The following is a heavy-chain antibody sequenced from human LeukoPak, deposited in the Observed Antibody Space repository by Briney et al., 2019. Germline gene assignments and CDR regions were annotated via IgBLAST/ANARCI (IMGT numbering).Heavy chain of an antibody. J-gene: IGHJ6*02. CDR1: GGSISSYY. D-gene: IGHD6-19*01. V-gene: IGHV4-4*07. Sequence: PSETLSLTCTVSGGSISSYYWSWIRQPAGKGLEWIGRIYTSGSTNYNPSLKSRVTMSVDTSKNQFSLKLSSVTAADTAVYYCARGNSGWYLNTVNYYYGMDVWGQGTTVTVSS. CDR2: IYTSGST. CDR3: ARGNSGWYLNTVNYYYGMDV.